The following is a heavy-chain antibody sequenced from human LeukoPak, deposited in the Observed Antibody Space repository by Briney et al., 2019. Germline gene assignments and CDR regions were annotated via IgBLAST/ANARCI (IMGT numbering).Heavy chain of an antibody. CDR1: GFTVSSNY. J-gene: IGHJ4*02. CDR3: ARDNGGWYGY. Sequence: EGSLRLSCAASGFTVSSNYMSWVRQAPGKGLEWVSVIYSAGSTYYADSVKGRFTISRDNSKNTLYLQMNSLRAEDTAVYYCARDNGGWYGYWGQGTLVTVSS. D-gene: IGHD6-19*01. CDR2: IYSAGST. V-gene: IGHV3-53*01.